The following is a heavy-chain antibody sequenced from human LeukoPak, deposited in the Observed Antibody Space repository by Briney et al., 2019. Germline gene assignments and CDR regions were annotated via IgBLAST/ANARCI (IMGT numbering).Heavy chain of an antibody. J-gene: IGHJ6*02. CDR3: ARATSYSNYGMDV. D-gene: IGHD6-13*01. CDR2: INSDGSST. CDR1: GFTFSHHW. V-gene: IGHV3-74*01. Sequence: GGSLRLSCAAPGFTFSHHWMHWVRQVPGKGLVWVSRINSDGSSTTYADSVKGRFPISRDNARTTLYLQMNSLRAEDTAVHYCARATSYSNYGMDVWGQGTTVTVSS.